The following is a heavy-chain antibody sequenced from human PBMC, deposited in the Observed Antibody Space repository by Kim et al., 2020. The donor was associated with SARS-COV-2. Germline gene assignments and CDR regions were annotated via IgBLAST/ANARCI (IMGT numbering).Heavy chain of an antibody. V-gene: IGHV1-2*04. J-gene: IGHJ3*02. Sequence: YAQKFQGWVTMTRDTSISTAYMELSGLKSDDTAVYYCARDWDDDGNAFDIWGQGTMVTVSS. CDR3: ARDWDDDGNAFDI. D-gene: IGHD1-26*01.